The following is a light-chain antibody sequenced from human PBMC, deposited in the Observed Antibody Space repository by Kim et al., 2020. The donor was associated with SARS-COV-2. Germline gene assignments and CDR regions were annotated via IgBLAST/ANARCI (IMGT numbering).Light chain of an antibody. Sequence: SSELTQDPTVSLAVGQTVKITCQGDSLRRSYASWYQQKPGQAPVLVIYGRNNRPSGIPERLSGSTSGNTASLIITGAQAEDEADYYCNSRGSSENALFGGGTKVSVL. CDR3: NSRGSSENAL. CDR1: SLRRSY. J-gene: IGLJ2*01. CDR2: GRN. V-gene: IGLV3-19*01.